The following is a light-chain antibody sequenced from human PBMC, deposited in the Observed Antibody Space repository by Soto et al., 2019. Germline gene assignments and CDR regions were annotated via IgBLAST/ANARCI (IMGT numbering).Light chain of an antibody. CDR2: WAS. CDR3: QQYYDLLT. J-gene: IGKJ4*01. V-gene: IGKV4-1*01. Sequence: DIVMTQSPGSLAVSLGERATINCRSSQSVLYSSNNKDSIAWYQQKPGQPPRLLIYWASTRESGVPDRFSGSGSGPDFTLTTSSLQAEDVAVYYCQQYYDLLTFGGGTKVEIK. CDR1: QSVLYSSNNKDS.